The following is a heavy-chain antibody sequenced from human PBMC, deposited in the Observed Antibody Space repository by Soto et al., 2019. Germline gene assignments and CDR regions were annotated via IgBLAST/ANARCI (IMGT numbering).Heavy chain of an antibody. V-gene: IGHV3-23*01. CDR2: IPVIGERR. CDR1: GFTFSSYG. J-gene: IGHJ4*02. D-gene: IGHD1-26*01. Sequence: EVQLLDYGGGLVQPGGSLRLSCAASGFTFSSYGMSWVRQDPGKGLEWVAGIPVIGERRYYADSVKGRFTIFRENSKNTLYLHMNSPRVEDAAVYFFARERDRYRTFCFDSWGQRTLVIVSS. CDR3: ARERDRYRTFCFDS.